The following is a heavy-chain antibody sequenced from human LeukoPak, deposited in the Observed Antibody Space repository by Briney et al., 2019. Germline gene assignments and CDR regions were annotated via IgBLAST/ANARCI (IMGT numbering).Heavy chain of an antibody. CDR2: IYYSGST. J-gene: IGHJ5*02. V-gene: IGHV4-59*01. CDR1: GGSISSYY. D-gene: IGHD3-10*01. CDR3: ARAYYSTSWFPH. Sequence: PSETLSLTCTVSGGSISSYYWSWIRQPPGKGLEWIGYIYYSGSTSYNPSLKSRVTISVDTSKKQFSLKLSSVTAADTAVYYCARAYYSTSWFPHWGQGALVTVSS.